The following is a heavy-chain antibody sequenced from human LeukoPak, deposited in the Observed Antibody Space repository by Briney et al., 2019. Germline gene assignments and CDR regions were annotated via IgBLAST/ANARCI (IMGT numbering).Heavy chain of an antibody. V-gene: IGHV4-59*08. CDR2: IYYSGST. CDR1: GGSISSYY. D-gene: IGHD3-10*01. J-gene: IGHJ4*02. CDR3: ARKDYTYYSL. Sequence: SETLSLTCTVSGGSISSYYWSWIRQPPGKGLEWIGYIYYSGSTNYNPSLKSRVTVSVDTSKNQFSLKLGSVTAADTAVYYCARKDYTYYSLWGQGTLVTVSS.